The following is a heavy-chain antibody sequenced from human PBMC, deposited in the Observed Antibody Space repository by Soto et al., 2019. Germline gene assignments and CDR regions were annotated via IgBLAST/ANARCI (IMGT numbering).Heavy chain of an antibody. D-gene: IGHD5-12*01. CDR1: GYTFTGYY. J-gene: IGHJ6*02. CDR2: INPNSGGT. Sequence: ASVKVSCKASGYTFTGYYMHWVRQAPGQGLEWMGWINPNSGGTNYAQKFQGRVTMTRDTSISTAYMELSRLRSDDTAVYYCARDQENSGYDYYYYYGMDVWGQGTTVTVSS. CDR3: ARDQENSGYDYYYYYGMDV. V-gene: IGHV1-2*02.